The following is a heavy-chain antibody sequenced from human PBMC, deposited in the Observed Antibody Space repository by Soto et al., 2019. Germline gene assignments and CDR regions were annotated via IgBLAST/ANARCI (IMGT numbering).Heavy chain of an antibody. J-gene: IGHJ6*02. CDR1: GFTFGNYA. Sequence: QVHLVESGGGVVQPGRSLRLSCAASGFTFGNYAMHWVRQAPGKGLDWVAVMSLDGSNQYYADSVKGRFTISRDNSKNTLYLQMNSLTADDTAVYFCARDLKLSDHHYYYGIDFWGQGTPVTVSS. CDR2: MSLDGSNQ. CDR3: ARDLKLSDHHYYYGIDF. V-gene: IGHV3-30-3*01.